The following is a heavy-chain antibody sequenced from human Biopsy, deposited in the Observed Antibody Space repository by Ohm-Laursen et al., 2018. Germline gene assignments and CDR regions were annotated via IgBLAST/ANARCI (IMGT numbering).Heavy chain of an antibody. CDR1: GDSITRSY. V-gene: IGHV4-59*08. J-gene: IGHJ4*02. CDR3: AHGSGSYYKWDF. Sequence: GTLSLTCTLSGDSITRSYWSWIRQSPGKGLEWIGHVFDRGTTNYNPSVRSRVTMSEDTSKKHFFLKMTSVTAADTAIYYCAHGSGSYYKWDFWGRGSLVTVSS. D-gene: IGHD3-10*01. CDR2: VFDRGTT.